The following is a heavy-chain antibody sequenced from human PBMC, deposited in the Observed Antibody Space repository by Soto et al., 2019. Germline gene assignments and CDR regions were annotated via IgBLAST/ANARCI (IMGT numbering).Heavy chain of an antibody. CDR2: INPSGGST. V-gene: IGHV1-46*01. CDR3: ARDPVLRYFDWSPLGMDV. Sequence: ASVKVSCKASGYTFTSYYMHWVRQAPGQGLEWMGIINPSGGSTSYAQKFQGRVTMTRDTSTSTVYMELSSLRSEDTAVYYCARDPVLRYFDWSPLGMDVWGQGTTVTVSS. CDR1: GYTFTSYY. J-gene: IGHJ6*02. D-gene: IGHD3-9*01.